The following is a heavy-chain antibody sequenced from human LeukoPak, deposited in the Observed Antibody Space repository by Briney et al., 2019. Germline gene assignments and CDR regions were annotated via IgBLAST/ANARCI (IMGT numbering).Heavy chain of an antibody. D-gene: IGHD3-22*01. CDR3: ASDGDYYDTSGHY. J-gene: IGHJ4*02. Sequence: PGGSLRLSCAASGFTFSSYSMNWVGQAPGKGLDWVSYISSSSSTIFYADSVKGRFTISRDNAKNSLYLQMNSLRAEDTAVYYCASDGDYYDTSGHYWGQGTLVTVSS. CDR2: ISSSSSTI. V-gene: IGHV3-48*01. CDR1: GFTFSSYS.